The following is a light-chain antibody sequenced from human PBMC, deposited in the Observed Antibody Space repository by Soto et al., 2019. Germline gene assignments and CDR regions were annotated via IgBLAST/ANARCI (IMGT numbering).Light chain of an antibody. CDR3: SSYTSSSTRV. CDR2: EVS. Sequence: QSVLTQPASVSGSPGQSITISCTGTRCDVGGYNYVSWYQQHPGKAPKLMIYEVSNRPSGVSNRFSGSKSGNTASLTISGLQAEDEADYYCSSYTSSSTRVFGTWTKVNVL. V-gene: IGLV2-14*01. CDR1: RCDVGGYNY. J-gene: IGLJ1*01.